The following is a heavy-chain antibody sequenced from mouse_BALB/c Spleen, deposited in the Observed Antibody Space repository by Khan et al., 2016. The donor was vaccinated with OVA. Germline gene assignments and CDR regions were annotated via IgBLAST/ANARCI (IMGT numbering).Heavy chain of an antibody. D-gene: IGHD3-3*01. V-gene: IGHV1-9*01. J-gene: IGHJ4*01. CDR1: GYTFSSYW. Sequence: QVQLKESGAELMKPGASVKIACKATGYTFSSYWIEWVKQRPGHGLEWIGEILPGRQITNKNEKFQGKATFTADPSSNTAYIQLSSLTSGDYAVYYCARGDESTYGVGYWGQGTAVTVSS. CDR2: ILPGRQIT. CDR3: ARGDESTYGVGY.